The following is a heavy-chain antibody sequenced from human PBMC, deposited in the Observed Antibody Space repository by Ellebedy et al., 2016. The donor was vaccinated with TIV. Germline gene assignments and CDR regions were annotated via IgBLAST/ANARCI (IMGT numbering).Heavy chain of an antibody. CDR1: GGSMYSNSYY. Sequence: MPSETLSLTCTVSGGSMYSNSYYWGWIRQPPGKGLEWIGSLYYGGSTYDNPSLKSRVTISVDTSKNQFSLKLSSVTAADTAVYNCARHPLEWLVGPMYFDYWGQGTLVTVSS. D-gene: IGHD6-19*01. CDR2: LYYGGST. J-gene: IGHJ4*02. V-gene: IGHV4-39*01. CDR3: ARHPLEWLVGPMYFDY.